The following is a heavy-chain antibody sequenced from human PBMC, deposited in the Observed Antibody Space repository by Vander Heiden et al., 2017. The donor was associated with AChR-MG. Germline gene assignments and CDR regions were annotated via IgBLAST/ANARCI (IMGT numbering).Heavy chain of an antibody. V-gene: IGHV3-30*18. Sequence: QVQLVESGGGVVQPGRSLRLSCAASGFTFSSDGMHRVRPAPGEGLGLGAVISYEGSNKIYADSVKGRFTILRNHFKNPLYLQINSLGAEEKAVYYCAKEGGLTMGRGVYYGMDVWGQGTTVTVSS. CDR1: GFTFSSDG. D-gene: IGHD3-10*01. CDR3: AKEGGLTMGRGVYYGMDV. CDR2: ISYEGSNK. J-gene: IGHJ6*02.